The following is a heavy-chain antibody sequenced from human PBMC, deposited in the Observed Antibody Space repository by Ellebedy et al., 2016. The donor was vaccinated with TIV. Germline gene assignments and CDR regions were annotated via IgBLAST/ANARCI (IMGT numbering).Heavy chain of an antibody. CDR1: GFTFTSSA. V-gene: IGHV1-58*02. J-gene: IGHJ4*02. CDR3: AAALSGYNYGFDY. CDR2: IVVGSGNP. Sequence: AASVKVSCKASGFTFTSSAMQWVRQARGQRLEWIGWIVVGSGNPNYAQKFQERVTITRDMSTSTAYMELSSLRTEDTAVYYWAAALSGYNYGFDYWGQGTLVTVSS. D-gene: IGHD5-18*01.